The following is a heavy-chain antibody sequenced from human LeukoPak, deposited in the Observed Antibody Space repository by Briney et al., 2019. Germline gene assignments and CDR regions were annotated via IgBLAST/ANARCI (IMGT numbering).Heavy chain of an antibody. D-gene: IGHD3-22*01. CDR1: GFSFRSYG. CDR3: AKDGIRYYYDSSGYYGDY. Sequence: GTSLRLSCAASGFSFRSYGMHWVRQAPGKGLEWVAVISYEGSNEYYADSVKGRFTISRDNSKNTLYLQMTSLRAEDTAVYYCAKDGIRYYYDSSGYYGDYWGQGTLVTVSS. CDR2: ISYEGSNE. J-gene: IGHJ4*02. V-gene: IGHV3-30*18.